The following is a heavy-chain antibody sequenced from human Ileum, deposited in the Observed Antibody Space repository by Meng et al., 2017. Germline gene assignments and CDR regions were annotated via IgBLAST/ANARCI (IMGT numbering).Heavy chain of an antibody. CDR1: GFTFSSYG. Sequence: GGSLRLSCAASGFTFSSYGMSWVRQAPGKGLEWFSIISGTGKTTYYADSVKGRFTISRDNSKNTLFLQMNSLRAEDTAVYFCANRISSGLAGKWGQGTLVTVSS. CDR2: ISGTGKTT. V-gene: IGHV3-23*01. CDR3: ANRISSGLAGK. D-gene: IGHD6-19*01. J-gene: IGHJ4*02.